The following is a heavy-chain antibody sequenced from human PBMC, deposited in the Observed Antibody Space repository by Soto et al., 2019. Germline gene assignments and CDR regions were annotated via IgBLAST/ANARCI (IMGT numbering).Heavy chain of an antibody. V-gene: IGHV1-69*13. J-gene: IGHJ4*02. CDR1: GGTFSDSA. Sequence: SVKVSCKTSGGTFSDSAINWLRQTPGQGLEWMGGLVPMFRTANYAPDVQGRVSITADESTSTVFMELSSLTFEDTAVYYCARDPPIVEEPEKYSSGWSTFDYWGQGTLVTVSS. CDR2: LVPMFRTA. D-gene: IGHD6-19*01. CDR3: ARDPPIVEEPEKYSSGWSTFDY.